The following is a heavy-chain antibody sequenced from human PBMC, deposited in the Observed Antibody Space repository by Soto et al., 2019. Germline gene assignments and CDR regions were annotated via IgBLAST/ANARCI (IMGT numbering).Heavy chain of an antibody. CDR2: IIPIFGTA. Sequence: SVKVSCKASGGTFSSYAISWVRQAPGQGLEWMGGIIPIFGTANYAQKFQGRVTITADESTSTAYMELNSLRAEGTAVYYCAKDRKLVPTPFDYWGQGTLVTVSS. V-gene: IGHV1-69*13. CDR3: AKDRKLVPTPFDY. J-gene: IGHJ4*02. D-gene: IGHD3-9*01. CDR1: GGTFSSYA.